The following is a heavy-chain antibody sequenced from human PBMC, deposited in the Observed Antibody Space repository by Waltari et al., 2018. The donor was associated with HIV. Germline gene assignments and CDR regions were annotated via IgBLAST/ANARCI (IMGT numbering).Heavy chain of an antibody. CDR3: ARHDYSNNWNPDYFDN. CDR1: GGSISVTSHY. V-gene: IGHV4-39*01. D-gene: IGHD1-20*01. Sequence: HLQLQQSGPGLVKASETLSLTCTVSGGSISVTSHYWAWIRQPPGKGLDWIGSIYYSGYTYYNPSLKSRVTMSVDTSRDQFSLRLSSVTAADTALYYCARHDYSNNWNPDYFDNWGQGTLVTVSS. J-gene: IGHJ4*02. CDR2: IYYSGYT.